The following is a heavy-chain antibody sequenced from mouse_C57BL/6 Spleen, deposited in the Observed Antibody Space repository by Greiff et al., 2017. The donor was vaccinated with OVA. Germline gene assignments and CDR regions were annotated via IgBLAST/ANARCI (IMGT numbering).Heavy chain of an antibody. J-gene: IGHJ3*01. CDR3: ASRNYYGSSPAWFAY. CDR1: GFTFSDYG. D-gene: IGHD1-1*01. Sequence: EVMLVESGGGLVKPGGSLKLSCAASGFTFSDYGMHWVRQAPEKGLEWVAYISSGSSTIYYADTVKGRFTISRDNAKNTLFLQMTSLRSEDTAMYYCASRNYYGSSPAWFAYWGQGTLVTVSA. CDR2: ISSGSSTI. V-gene: IGHV5-17*01.